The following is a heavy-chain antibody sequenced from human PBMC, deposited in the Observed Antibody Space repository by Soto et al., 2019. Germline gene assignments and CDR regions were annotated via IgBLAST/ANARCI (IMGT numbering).Heavy chain of an antibody. D-gene: IGHD3-3*01. CDR3: AILRITIFGVVINPPKPHYYYYGMDV. V-gene: IGHV3-30*03. CDR1: GFTFSSYG. Sequence: LRLSCAASGFTFSSYGMHWVRQAPGKGLEWVAVISYDGSNKYYADSVKGRFTISRDNSKNTLYLQMNSLRAEDTAVYYCAILRITIFGVVINPPKPHYYYYGMDVWGQGTTVTVSS. CDR2: ISYDGSNK. J-gene: IGHJ6*02.